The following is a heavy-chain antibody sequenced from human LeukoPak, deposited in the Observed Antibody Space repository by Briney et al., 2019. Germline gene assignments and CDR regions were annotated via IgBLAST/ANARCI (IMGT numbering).Heavy chain of an antibody. CDR1: EGTFSSYA. D-gene: IGHD2-15*01. CDR3: ARDCSGGGCPFDY. V-gene: IGHV1-69*05. CDR2: ITPIFGTA. Sequence: SSVKVSCKASEGTFSSYAINWVRQAPGQGLEWMGGITPIFGTANYAQRFQGRVTITTDESTSTAYMELSSLRSQDTAVYYCARDCSGGGCPFDYWGQGALVTVSS. J-gene: IGHJ4*02.